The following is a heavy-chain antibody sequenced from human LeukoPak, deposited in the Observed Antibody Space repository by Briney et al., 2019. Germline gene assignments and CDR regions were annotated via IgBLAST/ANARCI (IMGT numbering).Heavy chain of an antibody. J-gene: IGHJ4*02. V-gene: IGHV3-7*03. D-gene: IGHD3-22*01. CDR2: IKQDGSEK. CDR3: ARDGPYYYDSSGYYYY. Sequence: GGSLRLSCAASGFTFSSYWMSWVRQAPGKGLEWVANIKQDGSEKYYVDSVKGRFTISRDNAKNSLYLQMNGLRAEDTAVYYCARDGPYYYDSSGYYYYWGQGTLVTVSS. CDR1: GFTFSSYW.